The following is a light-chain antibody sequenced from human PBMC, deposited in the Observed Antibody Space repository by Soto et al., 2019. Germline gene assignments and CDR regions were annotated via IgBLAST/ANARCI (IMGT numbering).Light chain of an antibody. CDR3: CSYARNLFV. J-gene: IGLJ1*01. V-gene: IGLV2-11*01. CDR2: DVK. Sequence: QSAPTQPRSVSGSPGQSVTISCTGTSSDFGHDYVSWYQQYPGKAPKLVTYDVKKRPSGVPDRFSGSKSGNTASLTISGLQAEDEADYYCCSYARNLFVFGTGTKLTVL. CDR1: SSDFGHDY.